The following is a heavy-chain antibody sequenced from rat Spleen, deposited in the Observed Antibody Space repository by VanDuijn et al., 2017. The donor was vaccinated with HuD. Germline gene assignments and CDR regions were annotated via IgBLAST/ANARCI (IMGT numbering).Heavy chain of an antibody. CDR3: TRGGMDA. CDR1: GFSLTSNG. CDR2: ISSGGST. V-gene: IGHV2S12*01. J-gene: IGHJ4*01. Sequence: QVQLKESGPGLVQPSQTLSLTCTVSGFSLTSNGVSWVRQPPGKGLEWIAAISSGGSTYYNSALKSRLSISRDTSKSQVFLKMNSLQTEDTAIYFCTRGGMDAWGQGASVTVSS. D-gene: IGHD1-11*01.